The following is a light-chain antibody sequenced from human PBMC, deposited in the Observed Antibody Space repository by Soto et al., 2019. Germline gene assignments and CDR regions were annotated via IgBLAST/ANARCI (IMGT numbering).Light chain of an antibody. CDR3: QQYDTSPPIT. J-gene: IGKJ5*01. CDR1: QSLSRNY. CDR2: GAS. Sequence: ESVLTQSPGTLSLSPGERATLSCRASQSLSRNYIAWYQHRPGQAPRLLIYGASSRATGIPDRFSGIGSGAVFTLTIAGLEPEDFAVYYCQQYDTSPPITFGQGTRLEI. V-gene: IGKV3-20*01.